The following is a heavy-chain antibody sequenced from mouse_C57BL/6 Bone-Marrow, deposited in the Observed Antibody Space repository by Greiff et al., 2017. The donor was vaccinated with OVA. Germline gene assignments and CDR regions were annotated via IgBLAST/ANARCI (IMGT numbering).Heavy chain of an antibody. CDR1: GFSLSTFGMG. CDR2: IWWDDDK. D-gene: IGHD1-1*01. J-gene: IGHJ4*01. Sequence: QVTLKESGPGILQPSQTLSLTCSFSGFSLSTFGMGVGWIRQPSGKGLEWLAHIWWDDDKYYNPALKSRLTISKDTSKNQIFLKIANVDTADTATYYCARIRYGSSDYAMDYWGQGTSVTVSS. V-gene: IGHV8-8*01. CDR3: ARIRYGSSDYAMDY.